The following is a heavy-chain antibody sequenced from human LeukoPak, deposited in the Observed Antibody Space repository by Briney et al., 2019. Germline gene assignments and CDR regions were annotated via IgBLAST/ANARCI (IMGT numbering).Heavy chain of an antibody. CDR2: ILNSGTTT. CDR1: GFTFSSYE. CDR3: ASGYTSGA. J-gene: IGHJ3*01. D-gene: IGHD6-19*01. V-gene: IGHV3-48*03. Sequence: GGSLRLSCAASGFTFSSYEMNWVRQAPGKGLEWVSYILNSGTTTYYADSVKGRFTISRDNAKNSLYLQMNSLRAEDTAVYYCASGYTSGAWGQGTLVTVSS.